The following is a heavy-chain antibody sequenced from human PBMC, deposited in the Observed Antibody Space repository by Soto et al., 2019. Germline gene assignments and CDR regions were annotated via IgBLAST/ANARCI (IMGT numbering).Heavy chain of an antibody. CDR2: ISGSCGST. V-gene: IGHV3-23*01. Sequence: GGSLRLSCAASGFAFSSYAMSWVRQAPGKGLEWVSAISGSCGSTYYADSVKGRFTISRDNYKNPLYLQMNSLRAEYTAVYYCAKVSLREGYYDFWSGYYKEASGMDVWCQGTTVTVSS. CDR1: GFAFSSYA. J-gene: IGHJ6*02. CDR3: AKVSLREGYYDFWSGYYKEASGMDV. D-gene: IGHD3-3*01.